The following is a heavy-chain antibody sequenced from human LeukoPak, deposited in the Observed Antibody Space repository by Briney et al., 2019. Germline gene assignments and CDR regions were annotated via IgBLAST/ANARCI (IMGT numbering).Heavy chain of an antibody. Sequence: GASVKVSCKAAGYTFTSYDINRVRQAPGQGLEWMGWMNPTSGNTGYAQKFQGRVTMTRDASIATAYMELSSLTSEDTALYYCTRMRGYTYGYWYLDLWGRGTPVTVSS. CDR3: TRMRGYTYGYWYLDL. D-gene: IGHD5-18*01. V-gene: IGHV1-8*01. CDR2: MNPTSGNT. CDR1: GYTFTSYD. J-gene: IGHJ2*01.